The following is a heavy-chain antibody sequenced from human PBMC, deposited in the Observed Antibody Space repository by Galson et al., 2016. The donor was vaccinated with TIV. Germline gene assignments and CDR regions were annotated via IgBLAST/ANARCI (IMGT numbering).Heavy chain of an antibody. V-gene: IGHV1-18*01. D-gene: IGHD5-12*01. CDR2: ISVYKGVT. CDR1: GYTFTRYS. CDR3: ATEGETGYDERSDAFHI. Sequence: SVKVSCKASGYTFTRYSISWVRQAPGQGLEWMGWISVYKGVTNSIQKVQGRVTMTIDTSTGTAYMELRSLRSDDTAVYYCATEGETGYDERSDAFHIWGQGTMVTVSS. J-gene: IGHJ3*02.